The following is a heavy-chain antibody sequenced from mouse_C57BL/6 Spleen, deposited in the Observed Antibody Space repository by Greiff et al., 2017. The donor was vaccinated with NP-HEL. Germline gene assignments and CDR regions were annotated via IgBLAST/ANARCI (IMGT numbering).Heavy chain of an antibody. D-gene: IGHD1-1*01. Sequence: VQLQQSGPVLVKPGASVKMSCKASGYTFTDYYMNWVKQSHGKSLEWIGVINPYNGGTSYNQKFKGKATLTVDKSSSTAYMELNSLTSEDSAVYYCARGVITTVVGPYFDYWGQGTTLTVSS. CDR3: ARGVITTVVGPYFDY. V-gene: IGHV1-19*01. CDR2: INPYNGGT. J-gene: IGHJ2*01. CDR1: GYTFTDYY.